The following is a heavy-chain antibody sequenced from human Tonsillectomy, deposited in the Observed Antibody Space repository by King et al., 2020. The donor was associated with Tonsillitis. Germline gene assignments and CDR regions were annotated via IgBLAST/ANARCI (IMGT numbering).Heavy chain of an antibody. CDR1: GFTFSSYG. Sequence: VQLVESGGGVVQPGGSLRLSCAASGFTFSSYGMHWVRQAPGKGLEWVAFIRYDGSNKYYADSVKGRFTISRDNSKNTVFLQMNSLRAEDTAVYYCAKETIRLEGLSLYRYFDLWGRGTLVTVSS. J-gene: IGHJ2*01. CDR3: AKETIRLEGLSLYRYFDL. CDR2: IRYDGSNK. V-gene: IGHV3-30*02. D-gene: IGHD3-16*02.